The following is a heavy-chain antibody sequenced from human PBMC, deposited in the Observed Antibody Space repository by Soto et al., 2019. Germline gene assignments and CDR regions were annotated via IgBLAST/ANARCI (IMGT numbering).Heavy chain of an antibody. D-gene: IGHD3-9*01. V-gene: IGHV1-69*06. Sequence: SVKVSFKASGGTFSSYAISWLRQAPGQGLEWMGGIIPIFGTANYAQKFQGRVTITADKSTSTAYMELSSLRSEDTAVYYCARGRLRYFEYYYYGMDVWGQGTTVSVCS. CDR1: GGTFSSYA. CDR2: IIPIFGTA. CDR3: ARGRLRYFEYYYYGMDV. J-gene: IGHJ6*02.